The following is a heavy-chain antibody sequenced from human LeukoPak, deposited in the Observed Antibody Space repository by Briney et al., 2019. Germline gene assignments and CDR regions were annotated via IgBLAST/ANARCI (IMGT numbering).Heavy chain of an antibody. CDR3: ARDRIAAVD. D-gene: IGHD6-13*01. Sequence: SETLSLTCTVSGGSISSYYWSWIRQPPGKGLEWIGYIYYSGSTNYNPSLKSRVTISVDTSKNQFSLKLSSVTAADTAVYYCARDRIAAVDWGQGTLVTVSS. CDR2: IYYSGST. V-gene: IGHV4-59*12. CDR1: GGSISSYY. J-gene: IGHJ4*02.